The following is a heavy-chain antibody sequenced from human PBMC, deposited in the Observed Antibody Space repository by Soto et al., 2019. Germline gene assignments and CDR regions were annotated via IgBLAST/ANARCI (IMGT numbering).Heavy chain of an antibody. CDR3: ARAGWTYYYYYGIDV. V-gene: IGHV4-59*01. CDR2: IYYSGST. Sequence: SETLSLTCTVSGGSISSYYWSWIRQPPGKGLEWIGYIYYSGSTNYNPSLKSRVTISVDTSKNQFSLKLSSVTAADTAVYYCARAGWTYYYYYGIDVWGQGTTVTVSS. J-gene: IGHJ6*02. CDR1: GGSISSYY. D-gene: IGHD2-15*01.